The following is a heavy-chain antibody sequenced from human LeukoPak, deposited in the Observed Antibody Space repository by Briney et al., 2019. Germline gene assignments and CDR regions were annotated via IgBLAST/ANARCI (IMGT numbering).Heavy chain of an antibody. CDR1: GFTFSSYS. D-gene: IGHD3-22*01. Sequence: GGSLRLSCAASGFTFSSYSMNWVRQAPGKGLEWVSYISSSSSTIYYADSVKGRFTISRDNAKNSLYLQMNSLRAEDTAVYYCAKDRAYYSDSSGYYLVRAYDYWGQGTLVTVSS. J-gene: IGHJ4*02. CDR2: ISSSSSTI. CDR3: AKDRAYYSDSSGYYLVRAYDY. V-gene: IGHV3-48*01.